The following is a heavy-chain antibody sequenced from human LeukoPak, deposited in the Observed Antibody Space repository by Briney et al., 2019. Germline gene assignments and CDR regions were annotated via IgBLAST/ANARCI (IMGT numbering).Heavy chain of an antibody. Sequence: PGGSLRLSCAASGFTFSSYAMSWVRQAPGKGLEWVSAISGSGGSTYYADSVKGRFTISRDNSKNTLYLQMNSLRAEDTAVYYCAKGVHYGSGTQAYYYGMDVWGQGTTVTVSS. D-gene: IGHD3-10*01. J-gene: IGHJ6*02. CDR2: ISGSGGST. CDR3: AKGVHYGSGTQAYYYGMDV. V-gene: IGHV3-23*01. CDR1: GFTFSSYA.